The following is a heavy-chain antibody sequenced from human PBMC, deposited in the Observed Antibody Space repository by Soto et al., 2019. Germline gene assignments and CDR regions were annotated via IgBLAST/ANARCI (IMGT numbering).Heavy chain of an antibody. V-gene: IGHV4-61*01. D-gene: IGHD6-13*01. CDR2: IYYSGST. J-gene: IGHJ6*02. CDR3: ARVFKEQQLVMGYYCYGMDV. CDR1: GGSVSSGSYY. Sequence: SETLSLTCTVSGGSVSSGSYYWSWIRQPPGKGLEWIGYIYYSGSTNYNPSLKSRVTISVDTSKNQFSLKLSSVTAADTAVYYCARVFKEQQLVMGYYCYGMDVWGQGTTVTVSS.